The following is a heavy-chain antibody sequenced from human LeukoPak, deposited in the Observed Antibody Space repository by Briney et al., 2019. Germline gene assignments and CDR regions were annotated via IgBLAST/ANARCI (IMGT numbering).Heavy chain of an antibody. V-gene: IGHV3-7*04. J-gene: IGHJ4*02. CDR3: ARGTVPSDY. D-gene: IGHD4-17*01. CDR2: IKQDGSDK. CDR1: GFPFSSHY. Sequence: GALRLSCAASGFPFSSHYMSWVRQAPGKGLEWVANIKQDGSDKYYVDSVKGRFTISRDNAKNSLYLQMNSLRAEDTAVYYCARGTVPSDYWGQGTLVTVSS.